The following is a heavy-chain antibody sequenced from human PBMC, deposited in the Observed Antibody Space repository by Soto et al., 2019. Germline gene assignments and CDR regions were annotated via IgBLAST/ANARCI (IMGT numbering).Heavy chain of an antibody. Sequence: SVKVSCKASGGTFSSYAISWVRQAPGQGLEWMGGIIPIFGTANYAQKFQGRVTITADESTSTAYMELSSLRSEDTAVYYCARRSSSSFGSYGIDVWGQGTTVTASS. D-gene: IGHD6-6*01. V-gene: IGHV1-69*13. J-gene: IGHJ6*02. CDR1: GGTFSSYA. CDR3: ARRSSSSFGSYGIDV. CDR2: IIPIFGTA.